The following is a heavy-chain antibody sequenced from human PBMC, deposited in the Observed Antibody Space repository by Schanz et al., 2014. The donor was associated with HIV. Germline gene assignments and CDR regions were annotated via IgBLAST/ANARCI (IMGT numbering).Heavy chain of an antibody. CDR1: GFNFNNYA. J-gene: IGHJ4*02. D-gene: IGHD3-22*01. CDR2: ISESGGRT. CDR3: AKPEYDSRGNSQSHFDY. V-gene: IGHV3-23*01. Sequence: EVQLLESGGGLVQPGGSLRISCVASGFNFNNYAMTWVRQAPGKGLEWVSSISESGGRTYYADSVNGRFTISRDNSKNTLYLQMTTLRIDDTAVYYCAKPEYDSRGNSQSHFDYGGQGTLVTVSS.